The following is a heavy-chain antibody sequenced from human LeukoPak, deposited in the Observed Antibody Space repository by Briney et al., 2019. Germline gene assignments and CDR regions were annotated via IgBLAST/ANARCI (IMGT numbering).Heavy chain of an antibody. J-gene: IGHJ5*02. Sequence: ASVKVSCKASGGTFSSYAISWVRQAPGQGLEWMGGIIPIFGTANYAQKFQGRVTITTDESTSTAYMELSSLRSEDTAVYCCARSHRGATRVNWFDPWGQGTLVTVSS. CDR2: IIPIFGTA. V-gene: IGHV1-69*05. CDR3: ARSHRGATRVNWFDP. CDR1: GGTFSSYA. D-gene: IGHD1-26*01.